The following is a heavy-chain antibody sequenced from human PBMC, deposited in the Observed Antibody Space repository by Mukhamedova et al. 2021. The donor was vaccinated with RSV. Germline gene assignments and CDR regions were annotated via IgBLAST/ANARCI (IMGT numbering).Heavy chain of an antibody. V-gene: IGHV3-7*01. D-gene: IGHD3-10*01. J-gene: IGHJ4*02. CDR3: VSDYGSGTYDFDY. Sequence: IKQDGNEKYYVDSVKGRFTISRDNAKNSLYLQMNSLRVEDTAVYYCVSDYGSGTYDFDYWGQGTLVTVSS. CDR2: IKQDGNEK.